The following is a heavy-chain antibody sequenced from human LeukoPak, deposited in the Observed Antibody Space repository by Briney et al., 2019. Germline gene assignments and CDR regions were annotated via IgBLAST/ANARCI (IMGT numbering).Heavy chain of an antibody. CDR3: ARGSIAARPLNY. CDR1: GFTVSINY. D-gene: IGHD6-6*01. V-gene: IGHV3-66*01. CDR2: IYSGGST. J-gene: IGHJ4*02. Sequence: GGSLRLSCAASGFTVSINYMSWVRQAPGRGRGEVSVIYSGGSTYYADSVKGRFTISRDNSKNTLYLQMNSLRAEDTAVYYCARGSIAARPLNYWGQGTLVTVSS.